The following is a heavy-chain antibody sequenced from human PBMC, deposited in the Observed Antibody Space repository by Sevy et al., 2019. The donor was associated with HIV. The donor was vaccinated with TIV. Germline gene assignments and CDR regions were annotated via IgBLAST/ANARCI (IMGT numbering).Heavy chain of an antibody. CDR3: ARDRVYYYGSGVFDY. CDR1: GGTFSSYA. V-gene: IGHV1-69*13. D-gene: IGHD3-10*01. Sequence: ASVKVSCKASGGTFSSYAISCVRQAPGQGLEWMGRIIPIFGTANYAQKFQGRVTITADESTSTAYMELSSLRSEDTAVYYCARDRVYYYGSGVFDYWGQGTLVTVSS. CDR2: IIPIFGTA. J-gene: IGHJ4*02.